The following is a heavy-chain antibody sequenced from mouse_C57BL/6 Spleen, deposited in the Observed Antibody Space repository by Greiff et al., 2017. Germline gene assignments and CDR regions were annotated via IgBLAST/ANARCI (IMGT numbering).Heavy chain of an antibody. Sequence: QVQLQQPGAELVKPGASVKMSCKASGYTFTSYWITWVKQRPGQGLEWIGDIYPGSGSTNYNEKFKSKATLTVDTSSSTAYMQLSSLTSEDAAVYYCARRYYSNYMEVTYYAMDYWGQGTSVTVSS. CDR1: GYTFTSYW. D-gene: IGHD2-5*01. V-gene: IGHV1-55*01. CDR3: ARRYYSNYMEVTYYAMDY. J-gene: IGHJ4*01. CDR2: IYPGSGST.